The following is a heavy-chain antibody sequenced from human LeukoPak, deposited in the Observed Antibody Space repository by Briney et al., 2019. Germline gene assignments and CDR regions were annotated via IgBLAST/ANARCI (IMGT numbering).Heavy chain of an antibody. D-gene: IGHD3-10*01. V-gene: IGHV3-48*03. CDR1: GFTFSSYE. CDR2: ISSSGSTI. CDR3: ARGYGSGSYYNDH. J-gene: IGHJ4*02. Sequence: GGSLRLSCAASGFTFSSYEMNWVRQAPGKGLEWVSYISSSGSTIYYADSVKGRFTISRDNAKNSVYLQMTSLRAEDTALYYCARGYGSGSYYNDHWGQGTLVTVSS.